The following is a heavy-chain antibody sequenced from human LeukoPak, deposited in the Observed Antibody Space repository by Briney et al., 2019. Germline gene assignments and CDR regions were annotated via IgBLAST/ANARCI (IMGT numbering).Heavy chain of an antibody. CDR3: ARNPEVYDSSGYPRYFDY. CDR1: GYTFTSYY. Sequence: ASVKVSCKASGYTFTSYYMHWVRQAPGQGLEWMGIINPSGGSTSYAQKFQGRGTMTRDTSTSTVYMELSSLRSEDTAVYYCARNPEVYDSSGYPRYFDYWGQGTLVTVSS. D-gene: IGHD3-22*01. CDR2: INPSGGST. V-gene: IGHV1-46*03. J-gene: IGHJ4*02.